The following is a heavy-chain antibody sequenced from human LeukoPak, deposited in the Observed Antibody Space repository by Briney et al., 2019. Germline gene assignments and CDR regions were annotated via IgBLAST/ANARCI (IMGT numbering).Heavy chain of an antibody. Sequence: PGGSLRLSCAASGFTFSSYAMSWVRQAPGKGLEWVSAISGSGGSTYYADSVKGRFTISRDNSKNTLYLQMNSLRAEDTAVYYCAKGHSDIVVVPADPNLDYWGQGTLVTVSS. CDR3: AKGHSDIVVVPADPNLDY. J-gene: IGHJ4*02. V-gene: IGHV3-23*01. D-gene: IGHD2-2*01. CDR2: ISGSGGST. CDR1: GFTFSSYA.